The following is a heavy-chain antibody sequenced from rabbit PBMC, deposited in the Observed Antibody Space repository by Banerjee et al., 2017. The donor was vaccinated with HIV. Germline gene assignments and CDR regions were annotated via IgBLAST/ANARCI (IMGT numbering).Heavy chain of an antibody. V-gene: IGHV1S40*01. CDR1: GFSFSSSNY. D-gene: IGHD8-1*01. Sequence: QSLEESGGDLVQPGASLTLTCTASGFSFSSSNYMCWVRQAPGKGLEWIACIYTGGIGSTYYASWVNGRFTISKTSSTTVTLQMTSLTVADTATYFCVRYSGSGVYIELWGPGTLVTVS. CDR2: IYTGGIGST. J-gene: IGHJ4*01. CDR3: VRYSGSGVYIEL.